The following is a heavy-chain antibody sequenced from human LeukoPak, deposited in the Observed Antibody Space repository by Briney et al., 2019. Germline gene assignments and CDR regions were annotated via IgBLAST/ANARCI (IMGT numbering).Heavy chain of an antibody. V-gene: IGHV4-39*07. CDR2: IHYSGST. CDR3: ARVSKHDFWSGHGVFDI. D-gene: IGHD3-3*01. CDR1: GASISSNSYY. Sequence: SETLSLTCTVSGASISSNSYYWGRIRQPPGKGLEWIASIHYSGSTYYNSSLKSRVTISLDTSKNQFSLRLSSVTAADTAVYYCARVSKHDFWSGHGVFDIWGQGTMVTVSS. J-gene: IGHJ3*02.